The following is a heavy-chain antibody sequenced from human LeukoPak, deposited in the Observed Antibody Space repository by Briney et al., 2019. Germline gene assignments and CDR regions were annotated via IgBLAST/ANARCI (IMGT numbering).Heavy chain of an antibody. D-gene: IGHD3-22*01. Sequence: GGSLRLSCGASGFTFSTYAMTWVRQAPGKGLEWVSGISGSGGSTYYADSVKGRFTISRDNSKNTLYLQMNGLRVEDTAVYYCTKDRTDSSGYYPLGYFDLWGRGTLVTVSS. V-gene: IGHV3-23*01. J-gene: IGHJ2*01. CDR1: GFTFSTYA. CDR3: TKDRTDSSGYYPLGYFDL. CDR2: ISGSGGST.